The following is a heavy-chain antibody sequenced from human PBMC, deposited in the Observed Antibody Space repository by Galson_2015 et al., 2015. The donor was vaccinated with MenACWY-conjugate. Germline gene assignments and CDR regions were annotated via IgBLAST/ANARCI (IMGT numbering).Heavy chain of an antibody. CDR3: AREDCSGGTCSGFYGLDV. CDR1: GGSVSSFY. CDR2: MYYSGST. J-gene: IGHJ6*02. D-gene: IGHD2-15*01. V-gene: IGHV4-59*02. Sequence: ETLSLTCSVSGGSVSSFYWSWIRQPPGKGLEWIASMYYSGSTNYNPSLKSRVTISLDTSENQFSLKLASVTAADTAVYYCAREDCSGGTCSGFYGLDVWGQGTTVTVSS.